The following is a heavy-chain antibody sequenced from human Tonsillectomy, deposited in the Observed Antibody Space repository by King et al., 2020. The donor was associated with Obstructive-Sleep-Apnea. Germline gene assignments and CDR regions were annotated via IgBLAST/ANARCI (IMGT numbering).Heavy chain of an antibody. J-gene: IGHJ4*02. Sequence: QLQESGPGLVKPSETLSLTCTVSGYSISSGFYWGWIRQPPGKGLEWLANIYQNGNTYYNPSLKSRVTISVDTSKNQFSLKLRSVTAADTAVYFCARVEGADSSGYFDYWGQGTLVTVSS. CDR3: ARVEGADSSGYFDY. V-gene: IGHV4-38-2*02. CDR1: GYSISSGFY. CDR2: IYQNGNT. D-gene: IGHD3-22*01.